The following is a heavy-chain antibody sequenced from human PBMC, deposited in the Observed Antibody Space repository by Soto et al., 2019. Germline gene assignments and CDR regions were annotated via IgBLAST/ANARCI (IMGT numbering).Heavy chain of an antibody. CDR1: GGSISSGGYY. V-gene: IGHV4-31*03. Sequence: QVQLQESGPGLVKPSQTLSLTCTVSGGSISSGGYYWSWIRQHPGKGLEWIGYLYYSGSTYYNPALNSRVTISVDSSKNQFALKLSSVTAADTAVYYCARDDRAHYGMDVWGQGTTVTVSS. J-gene: IGHJ6*02. D-gene: IGHD3-22*01. CDR2: LYYSGST. CDR3: ARDDRAHYGMDV.